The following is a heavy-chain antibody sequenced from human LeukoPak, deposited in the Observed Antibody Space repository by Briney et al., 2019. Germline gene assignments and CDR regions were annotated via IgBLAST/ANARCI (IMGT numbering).Heavy chain of an antibody. Sequence: GGSLRLSCAASGFTFSTYAMSWVRQAPGKGLEWVSAISGSGGSTYYADSVRGGFTISRDKSKSTLYLQMNGLRAEDTAVYYCAKGATYYYDSSGYYFDYWGQGTLVTVSS. CDR1: GFTFSTYA. J-gene: IGHJ4*02. CDR3: AKGATYYYDSSGYYFDY. CDR2: ISGSGGST. V-gene: IGHV3-23*01. D-gene: IGHD3-22*01.